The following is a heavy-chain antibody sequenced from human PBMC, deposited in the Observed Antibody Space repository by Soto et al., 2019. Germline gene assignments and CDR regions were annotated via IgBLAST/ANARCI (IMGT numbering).Heavy chain of an antibody. CDR3: ARWWSGSRQGFDP. D-gene: IGHD3-3*01. CDR2: IYYSGST. Sequence: SETLSLTCAVSGGSISSSNWWSWVRQPPGKGLEWIGEIYYSGSTYYNPSLKSRVTISVDTSKNQFSLKLSSVTAADTAVYYYARWWSGSRQGFDPWGQGTLVTVSS. CDR1: GGSISSSNW. J-gene: IGHJ5*02. V-gene: IGHV4-4*02.